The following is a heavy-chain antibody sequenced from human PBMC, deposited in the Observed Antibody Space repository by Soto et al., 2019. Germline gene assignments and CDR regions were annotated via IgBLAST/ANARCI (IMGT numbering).Heavy chain of an antibody. Sequence: TLSLTCAGYGGSFGVYYWNWICLPTGKGLEWIGQINQSGSTNYSPSLKSRVTVSVDTSNNQFSLNLHSLTAADTAVYYCARGRYSVSNTVYTDIYTCGQDKMVT. V-gene: IGHV4-34*01. J-gene: IGHJ3*01. CDR3: ARGRYSVSNTVYTDIYT. CDR2: INQSGST. D-gene: IGHD3-9*01. CDR1: GGSFGVYY.